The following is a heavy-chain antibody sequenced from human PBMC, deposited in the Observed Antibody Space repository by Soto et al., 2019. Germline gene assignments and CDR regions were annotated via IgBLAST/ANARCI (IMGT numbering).Heavy chain of an antibody. CDR2: INHSGST. CDR1: GGSFSGYY. CDR3: AGHLRYLDY. D-gene: IGHD4-17*01. Sequence: PSETPSLTCAVYGGSFSGYYWSWIRQPPGKGLEWIGEINHSGSTNYNPSLKSRVTISVDTSKNQFSLKLTSVTAADTAVYYCAGHLRYLDYWGQGTLVTVSS. J-gene: IGHJ4*02. V-gene: IGHV4-34*01.